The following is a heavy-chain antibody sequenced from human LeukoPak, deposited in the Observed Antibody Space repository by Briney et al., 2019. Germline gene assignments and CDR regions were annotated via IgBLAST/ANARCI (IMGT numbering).Heavy chain of an antibody. D-gene: IGHD2-15*01. Sequence: GGSLRLSCAAPGFTFSKYDMHWVRQPTGKGLEWVSGIGSAGDTYYPGSVKGRFAISRENAKNSLYLQMNSLRAGDTAVYYCARARLSSGYCSGGSCFAFDPWGQGTLVTVSS. CDR2: IGSAGDT. CDR3: ARARLSSGYCSGGSCFAFDP. V-gene: IGHV3-13*04. CDR1: GFTFSKYD. J-gene: IGHJ5*02.